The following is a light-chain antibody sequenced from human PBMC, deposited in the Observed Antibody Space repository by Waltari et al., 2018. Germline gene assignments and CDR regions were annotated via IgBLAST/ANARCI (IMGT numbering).Light chain of an antibody. Sequence: EIVMTQSPDYLAVSLCERATIDYKSSQSVLSSANNTNYLTWYQQKPGQPPRLIIYWASTRESGVPDRFSGIGSGKDFTLTISSLQAEDVAVYYCQQYDEIPLTFGGGTKVEIK. CDR1: QSVLSSANNTNY. J-gene: IGKJ4*01. CDR3: QQYDEIPLT. CDR2: WAS. V-gene: IGKV4-1*01.